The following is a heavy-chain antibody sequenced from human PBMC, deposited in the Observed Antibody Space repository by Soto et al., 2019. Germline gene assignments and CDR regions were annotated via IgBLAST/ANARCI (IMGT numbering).Heavy chain of an antibody. D-gene: IGHD2-21*01. J-gene: IGHJ4*02. CDR2: ISSSSSYT. Sequence: NPGGSLTRSCAASGFTFSDYYMSWIRQAPGKGLEWVSYISSSSSYTNYADSVKGRFTISRENAKNSLYLQMNSLRAEDTAVYYCARPSGGEAVADNWGQGTLVKVSS. CDR1: GFTFSDYY. CDR3: ARPSGGEAVADN. V-gene: IGHV3-11*06.